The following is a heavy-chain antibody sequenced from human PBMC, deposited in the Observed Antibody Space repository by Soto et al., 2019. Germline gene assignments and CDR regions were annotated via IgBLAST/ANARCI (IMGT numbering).Heavy chain of an antibody. V-gene: IGHV4-31*03. J-gene: IGHJ5*02. CDR3: ARKYSSGWHNWFDP. Sequence: TSETLSLTCTVSGGSISSGGYYWSWIRQHPGKGLEWIGYIYYSGSTYYNPSLKSRVTISVDTSKNQFSLKLSSVTAADTAVYYCARKYSSGWHNWFDPWGQGTLVTVSS. CDR2: IYYSGST. D-gene: IGHD6-19*01. CDR1: GGSISSGGYY.